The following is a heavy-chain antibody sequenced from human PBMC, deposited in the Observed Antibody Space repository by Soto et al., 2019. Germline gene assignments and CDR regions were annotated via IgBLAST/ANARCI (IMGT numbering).Heavy chain of an antibody. J-gene: IGHJ5*02. Sequence: SETLSLTCTVSGGSISSGDYYWSWIRQPPGRGLEWIGYIYYSGSTYYNPSLKSRVTISVDTSKNQFSLKLSSVTAADTAVYYCARAPDVGSYGHGSFDPCGQGTLVTVSS. D-gene: IGHD5-18*01. CDR2: IYYSGST. CDR3: ARAPDVGSYGHGSFDP. V-gene: IGHV4-30-4*01. CDR1: GGSISSGDYY.